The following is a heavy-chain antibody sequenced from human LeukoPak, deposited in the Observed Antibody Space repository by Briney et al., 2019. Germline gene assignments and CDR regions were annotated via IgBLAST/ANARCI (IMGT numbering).Heavy chain of an antibody. D-gene: IGHD5/OR15-5a*01. CDR2: IYYSGSP. Sequence: PSVPLSLTCTVSGGPIRIYYWSWIRQPPGKGLEWIGYIYYSGSPNYNPPLKSRVTIFVDTSKNQFSPKLSSVTAADAAVYYCSSAYSVRPGIRHFDLWGRGTLVTVSS. J-gene: IGHJ2*01. CDR1: GGPIRIYY. CDR3: SSAYSVRPGIRHFDL. V-gene: IGHV4-59*01.